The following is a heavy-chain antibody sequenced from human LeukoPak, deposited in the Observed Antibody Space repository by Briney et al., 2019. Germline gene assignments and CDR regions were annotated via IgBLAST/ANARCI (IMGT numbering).Heavy chain of an antibody. J-gene: IGHJ5*02. Sequence: PSETLSLTCTVSGGSISSYYWSWIRQPPGKGLEWLGYIYYSGSTNYNPSLKSRVTISVDTSKNQFSLKLSSVTAADTAVYYCARDNYGDYAPNWFDPWGQGTLVTVSS. V-gene: IGHV4-59*01. CDR3: ARDNYGDYAPNWFDP. D-gene: IGHD4-17*01. CDR1: GGSISSYY. CDR2: IYYSGST.